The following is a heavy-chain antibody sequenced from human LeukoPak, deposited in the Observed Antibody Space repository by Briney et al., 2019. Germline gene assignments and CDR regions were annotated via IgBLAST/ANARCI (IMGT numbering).Heavy chain of an antibody. D-gene: IGHD1-26*01. CDR3: ARGKLAYSGSPTRVLDY. CDR2: INPSGGST. J-gene: IGHJ4*02. Sequence: GASVKVSCKASGYTFTSYYMHWVRQAPGQGLEWMGIINPSGGSTSYAQKFQGRVTMTRDTSTSTVYMELSSLRSEDTAVYYCARGKLAYSGSPTRVLDYWGQGTLVTVSS. V-gene: IGHV1-46*01. CDR1: GYTFTSYY.